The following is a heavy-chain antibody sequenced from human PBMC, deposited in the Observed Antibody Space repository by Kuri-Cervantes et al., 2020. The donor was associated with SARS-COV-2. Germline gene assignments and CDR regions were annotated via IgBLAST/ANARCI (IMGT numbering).Heavy chain of an antibody. Sequence: GESLKISCAASGFTFSSYAMHWVRQAPGKGLEYVSAISSNGGSTYYADSVKGRFTISRDNSKNTLHLQMGSLRAEDVAVYYCARGWAPDYWGQGTLVTVSS. D-gene: IGHD1-26*01. CDR1: GFTFSSYA. CDR3: ARGWAPDY. V-gene: IGHV3-64*02. CDR2: ISSNGGST. J-gene: IGHJ4*02.